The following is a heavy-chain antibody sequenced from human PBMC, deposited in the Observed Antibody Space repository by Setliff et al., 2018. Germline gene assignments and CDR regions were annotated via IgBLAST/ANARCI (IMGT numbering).Heavy chain of an antibody. CDR2: ISSYNDVT. V-gene: IGHV1-18*01. CDR1: GYIFKSYG. D-gene: IGHD2-15*01. CDR3: AISTLSICSGGSCPNAFDV. J-gene: IGHJ3*01. Sequence: ASVKVSCKASGYIFKSYGISWVRQAPGQGLEWMGWISSYNDVTNYAQSFQGRVTMTTDTSKSAAYMDLRGLRSDDTAVYYCAISTLSICSGGSCPNAFDVWGQGTVVTVSS.